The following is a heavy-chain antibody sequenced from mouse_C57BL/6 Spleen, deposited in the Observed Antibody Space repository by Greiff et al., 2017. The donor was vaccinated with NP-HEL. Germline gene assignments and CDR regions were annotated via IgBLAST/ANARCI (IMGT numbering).Heavy chain of an antibody. CDR2: ISDGGSYT. V-gene: IGHV5-4*01. Sequence: EVMLVESGGGLVKPGGSLKLSCAASGFTFSSYAMSWVRQTPEKRLEWVATISDGGSYTYYPDNVKGRFTISRDNAKNNLYLQMSHLKSEDTAMYYCARDELGEVFDYWGQGTTLTVSS. CDR1: GFTFSSYA. D-gene: IGHD4-1*01. J-gene: IGHJ2*01. CDR3: ARDELGEVFDY.